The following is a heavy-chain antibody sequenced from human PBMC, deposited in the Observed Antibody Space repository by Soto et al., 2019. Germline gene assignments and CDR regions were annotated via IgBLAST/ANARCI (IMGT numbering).Heavy chain of an antibody. J-gene: IGHJ4*02. CDR3: ARILGYYDSSGYQYYFDY. CDR1: GGSISSYY. D-gene: IGHD3-22*01. Sequence: SETLSLTCTVSGGSISSYYWSWIRQPPGKGLEWIGYIYYSGSTNYNPSLKSRVTISVDTSKNQFSLKLSSVTAADTAVYYCARILGYYDSSGYQYYFDYWGQGTLVTVSS. CDR2: IYYSGST. V-gene: IGHV4-59*08.